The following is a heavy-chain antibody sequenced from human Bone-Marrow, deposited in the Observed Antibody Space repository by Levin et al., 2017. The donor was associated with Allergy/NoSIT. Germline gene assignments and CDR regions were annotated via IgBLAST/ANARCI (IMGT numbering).Heavy chain of an antibody. Sequence: ASVKVSCKASGYTFTSYDINWVRQATGQGLEWMGWMNPNSGNTGYAQKFQGRVTMTRNTSISTAYMELSSLRSEDTAVYYCARGADIVVVVAATRFDYWGQGTLVTVSS. CDR2: MNPNSGNT. J-gene: IGHJ4*02. CDR1: GYTFTSYD. D-gene: IGHD2-15*01. V-gene: IGHV1-8*01. CDR3: ARGADIVVVVAATRFDY.